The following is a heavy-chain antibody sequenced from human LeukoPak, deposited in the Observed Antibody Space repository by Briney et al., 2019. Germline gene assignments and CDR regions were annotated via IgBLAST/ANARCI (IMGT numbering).Heavy chain of an antibody. J-gene: IGHJ4*02. CDR1: GYTFTGYY. CDR3: ARGAEAETSPLDF. Sequence: ASVEVSCKASGYTFTGYYMHWVRQAPGQGLEWLGWINPKSGAADYAQQFRGRVTMTRDTSINTDYMEMKRVTSDDTAVYYCARGAEAETSPLDFWGQGTLVTVSS. V-gene: IGHV1-2*02. D-gene: IGHD6-13*01. CDR2: INPKSGAA.